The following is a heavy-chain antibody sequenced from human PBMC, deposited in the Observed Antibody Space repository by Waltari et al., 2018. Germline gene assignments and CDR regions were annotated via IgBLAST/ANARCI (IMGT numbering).Heavy chain of an antibody. J-gene: IGHJ6*03. CDR1: GFTSSSYA. CDR2: ISGSGGST. CDR3: AHSGRRAAYYYYMDV. D-gene: IGHD2-21*01. Sequence: EVQLLESGRGLVQPVGSLRLSCAASGFTSSSYAMSWVRQARGKGLGWFSAISGSGGSTYYADSVKGRFTISRDNSKNTLYLQMNSLRAEDTAVYYCAHSGRRAAYYYYMDVWGKGTTVTISS. V-gene: IGHV3-23*01.